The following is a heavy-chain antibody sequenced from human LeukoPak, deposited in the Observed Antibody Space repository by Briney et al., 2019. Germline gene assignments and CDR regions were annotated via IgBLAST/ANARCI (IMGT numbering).Heavy chain of an antibody. CDR2: INPNSGGT. CDR1: GYTFTGYY. CDR3: ARQSGSFENWFDP. Sequence: GASVKVSCKASGYTFTGYYMHWVRQAPGQGLEWMGWINPNSGGTNYAQKLQGRVTMTTDTSTSTAYMELRSLRSDDTAVYYCARQSGSFENWFDPWGQGTLVTVSS. D-gene: IGHD3-22*01. J-gene: IGHJ5*02. V-gene: IGHV1-2*02.